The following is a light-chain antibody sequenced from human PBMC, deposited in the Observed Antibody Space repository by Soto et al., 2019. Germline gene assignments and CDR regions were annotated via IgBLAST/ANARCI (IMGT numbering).Light chain of an antibody. CDR2: KAS. J-gene: IGKJ1*01. CDR3: QQYNSYSRT. V-gene: IGKV1-5*03. Sequence: DIQVTQSPSTLSGSVGDRVTITCRASQTISSWLAWYQQKPGKAPKLLIYKASSLESGVPSRFSGSGSGTEFTLTISSLQPDDFATYYCQQYNSYSRTFGQGTKVDI. CDR1: QTISSW.